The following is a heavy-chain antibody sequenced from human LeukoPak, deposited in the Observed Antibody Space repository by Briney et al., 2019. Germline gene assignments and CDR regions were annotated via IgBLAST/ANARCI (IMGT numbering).Heavy chain of an antibody. CDR2: IYYSGST. CDR1: GGSISSYY. V-gene: IGHV4-59*01. J-gene: IGHJ4*02. Sequence: SETLSLTCTVSGGSISSYYWSWIRQPPGKGLEWIGYIYYSGSTYYNPSLKSRVTISVDTSKNQFSLKLSSVTAADTAVYYCARVSYDILTGYLTYYFDYWGQGTLVTVSS. D-gene: IGHD3-9*01. CDR3: ARVSYDILTGYLTYYFDY.